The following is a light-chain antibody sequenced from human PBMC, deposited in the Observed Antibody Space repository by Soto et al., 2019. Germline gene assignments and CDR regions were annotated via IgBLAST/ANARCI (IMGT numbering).Light chain of an antibody. J-gene: IGLJ1*01. Sequence: QSVLTQPASVSGSPGQSITISCTGTSSDVGGHNSVSWYQQHPGKAPKLMIYNVSNRPSGVSNRFSGSKSGNTASLTISGLLAEDEADYYCTSCTSSSTYVFGAGTKVTVL. CDR3: TSCTSSSTYV. CDR1: SSDVGGHNS. V-gene: IGLV2-14*01. CDR2: NVS.